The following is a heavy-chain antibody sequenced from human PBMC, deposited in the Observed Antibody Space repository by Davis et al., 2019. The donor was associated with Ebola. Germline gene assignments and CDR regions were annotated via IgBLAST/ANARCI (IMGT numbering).Heavy chain of an antibody. D-gene: IGHD3-10*01. CDR2: ISWDGEST. CDR3: VKDRPGAFDF. Sequence: GESLKISCAASGFTFDDYTIHWVRQAPGKGLEWVSLISWDGESTWYADSVKGRFTISRDNSKNSLYLQMNSLRAEDTALYYCVKDRPGAFDFWGQGTLVTVSS. J-gene: IGHJ4*02. V-gene: IGHV3-43*01. CDR1: GFTFDDYT.